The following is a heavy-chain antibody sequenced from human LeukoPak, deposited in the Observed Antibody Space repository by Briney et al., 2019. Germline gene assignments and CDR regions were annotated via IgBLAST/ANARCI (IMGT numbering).Heavy chain of an antibody. Sequence: SETLSLTCTVSGGSISSSSYYWGWIRQPPGKGLEWIGSIYYSGSTYYNPSLKSRVTISVDTSKNQFSLKLSSVTAADTAVYYCAGHGGYSSGWGYFDYWGQGTLVTVSS. D-gene: IGHD6-19*01. CDR2: IYYSGST. CDR1: GGSISSSSYY. V-gene: IGHV4-39*01. J-gene: IGHJ4*02. CDR3: AGHGGYSSGWGYFDY.